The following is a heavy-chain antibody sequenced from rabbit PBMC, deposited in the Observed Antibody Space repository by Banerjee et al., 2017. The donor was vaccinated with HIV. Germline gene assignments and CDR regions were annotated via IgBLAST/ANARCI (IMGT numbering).Heavy chain of an antibody. Sequence: QEQLEESGGDLVKPGASLTLTCTASGFSFSSGYDMSWVRQAPGKGLEWIACINTSSGNAVYANWAKGRFTISRTSSTTVTLQMTSLTAADTATYFCARDTGAWGDFSLWGQGTLVTV. J-gene: IGHJ4*01. V-gene: IGHV1S45*01. CDR1: GFSFSSGYD. D-gene: IGHD4-1*01. CDR2: INTSSGNA. CDR3: ARDTGAWGDFSL.